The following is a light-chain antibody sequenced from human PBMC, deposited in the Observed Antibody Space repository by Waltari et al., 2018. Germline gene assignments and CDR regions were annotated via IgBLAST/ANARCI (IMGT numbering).Light chain of an antibody. J-gene: IGLJ3*02. CDR1: SRDVGGYNS. CDR2: DVT. Sequence: QSALTQPVSVSGSPGQAITISCNGTSRDVGGYNSVSWYQQHPGKAPKVMIYDVTYRPSGVSDRFSGSKSGNTASLTISRLQAEDEADYYCCSYTSVNTWVFGGGTRLTVL. CDR3: CSYTSVNTWV. V-gene: IGLV2-14*03.